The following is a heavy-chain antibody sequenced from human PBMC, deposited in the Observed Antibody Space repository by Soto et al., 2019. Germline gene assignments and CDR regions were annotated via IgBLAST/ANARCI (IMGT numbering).Heavy chain of an antibody. CDR3: ARHNLYDYIWGSYRYTDAFDI. D-gene: IGHD3-16*02. CDR2: ISPNNGNT. V-gene: IGHV1-18*04. CDR1: GYTFTSYY. J-gene: IGHJ3*02. Sequence: ASVKVSCKASGYTFTSYYMHLVRQAPGQGLEWMGRISPNNGNTSYAQKLQGRVTMTTDTSTSTAYMELRSLRSDDTAVYYCARHNLYDYIWGSYRYTDAFDIWGQGTMVTVSS.